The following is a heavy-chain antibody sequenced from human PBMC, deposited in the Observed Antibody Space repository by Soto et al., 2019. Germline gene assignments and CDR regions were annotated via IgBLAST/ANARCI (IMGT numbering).Heavy chain of an antibody. V-gene: IGHV3-30*03. Sequence: LRLSCAASGFTFSSYGMHWVRQAPGKGLEWVAVISYDGSNKYYADSVKGRFTISRGNAKNSLYLQMNSLRAEDTAVYYCAVVTANLWGQGTLVTVSS. CDR3: AVVTANL. CDR2: ISYDGSNK. J-gene: IGHJ5*02. D-gene: IGHD2-21*02. CDR1: GFTFSSYG.